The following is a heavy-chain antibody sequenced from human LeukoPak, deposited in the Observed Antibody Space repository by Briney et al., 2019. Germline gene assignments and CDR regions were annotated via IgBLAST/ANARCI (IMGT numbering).Heavy chain of an antibody. J-gene: IGHJ3*02. D-gene: IGHD5-24*01. Sequence: ASVKVSCKASGYTFTDYYMHWVRQAPGQGLEWMGWINPNSGGTNYAQKFQGRVTMTRDTSISTAYMELSRLRSDDTAVYYCARDSMAASNAFDIWGQGTMVTVSS. CDR1: GYTFTDYY. CDR2: INPNSGGT. V-gene: IGHV1-2*02. CDR3: ARDSMAASNAFDI.